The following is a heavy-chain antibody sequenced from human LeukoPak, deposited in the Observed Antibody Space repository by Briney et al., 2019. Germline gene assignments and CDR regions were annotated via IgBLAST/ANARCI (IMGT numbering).Heavy chain of an antibody. J-gene: IGHJ4*02. Sequence: PSETLSLTCTVSGGSISSSSYYWGWIRQPPGKGLEWIVSIYYSGSTYYNPSLKSRVTISVDTSKNQFSLKLSSVTAADTAVYYCAGSWDSGSYFDYWGQGTLVTVSS. V-gene: IGHV4-39*01. CDR1: GGSISSSSYY. CDR2: IYYSGST. CDR3: AGSWDSGSYFDY. D-gene: IGHD1-26*01.